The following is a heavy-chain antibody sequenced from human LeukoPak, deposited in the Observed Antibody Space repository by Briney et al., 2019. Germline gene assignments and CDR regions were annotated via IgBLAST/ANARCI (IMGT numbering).Heavy chain of an antibody. Sequence: PGGSLRLSCVASGFIFDDYAMHWVRQAPGKGLEWVSGISWNSGSIGYADSVKGRFTISRDNAKNSLYLQLNSLRAEDTALYYCAKGRHYYESSGYYDNWFDPWGQGTPVTVSS. CDR1: GFIFDDYA. CDR3: AKGRHYYESSGYYDNWFDP. D-gene: IGHD3-22*01. CDR2: ISWNSGSI. J-gene: IGHJ5*02. V-gene: IGHV3-9*01.